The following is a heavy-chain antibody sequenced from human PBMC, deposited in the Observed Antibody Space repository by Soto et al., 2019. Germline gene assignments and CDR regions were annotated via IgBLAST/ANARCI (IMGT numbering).Heavy chain of an antibody. CDR1: GGSISSGDYY. V-gene: IGHV4-30-4*01. CDR3: ARGGYGRGEYNSGMDV. CDR2: IYYSGST. Sequence: SETLSLTCTVSGGSISSGDYYWSWIRQPPGKGLEWIGYIYYSGSTYYNPSLKSRVTIPVDTSKNQFSLKLSSVTAADTAVYYCARGGYGRGEYNSGMDVWGQGTTVPVSS. J-gene: IGHJ6*02. D-gene: IGHD5-18*01.